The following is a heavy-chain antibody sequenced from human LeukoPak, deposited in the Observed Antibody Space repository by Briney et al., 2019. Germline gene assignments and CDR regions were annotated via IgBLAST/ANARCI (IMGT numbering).Heavy chain of an antibody. CDR2: IIPILGIA. J-gene: IGHJ4*02. Sequence: GASVKVSCKASGGTFSSYTISWVRQAPGQGLEWMGRIIPILGIANYAQKFQGRVTITADKSTSTAYMELSSLRSEDTAVYYCARAGGDFWSGSPDPFDYWGQGTLVTVSS. CDR1: GGTFSSYT. V-gene: IGHV1-69*02. CDR3: ARAGGDFWSGSPDPFDY. D-gene: IGHD3-3*01.